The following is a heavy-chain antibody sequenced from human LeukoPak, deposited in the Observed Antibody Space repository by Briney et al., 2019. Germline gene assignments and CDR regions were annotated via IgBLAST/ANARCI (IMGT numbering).Heavy chain of an antibody. CDR1: GGSISSGGYY. Sequence: TLSLTCTVSGGSISSGGYYWSWIRQPPGKGLEWIGYIYHSGSTYYNPSLKSRVTISVDRSKNQFSLKLSSVTAADTAVYYCARDSAPTRLRFLESPIPWGQGTLVTVSS. D-gene: IGHD3-3*01. J-gene: IGHJ5*02. V-gene: IGHV4-30-2*01. CDR3: ARDSAPTRLRFLESPIP. CDR2: IYHSGST.